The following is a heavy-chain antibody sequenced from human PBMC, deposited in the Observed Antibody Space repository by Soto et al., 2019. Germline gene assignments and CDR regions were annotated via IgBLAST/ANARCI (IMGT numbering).Heavy chain of an antibody. Sequence: SGTLSLTCTVSGGSISSDYWSWIRQPPGKGLEWIGCIYYSGSTNYNPSLKSRVTISVDTSKNQFSLKLSSVTAADTAVYYCARRLDVVDYYMDVWGKGTTVTVSS. D-gene: IGHD2-2*01. CDR1: GGSISSDY. J-gene: IGHJ6*03. V-gene: IGHV4-59*08. CDR2: IYYSGST. CDR3: ARRLDVVDYYMDV.